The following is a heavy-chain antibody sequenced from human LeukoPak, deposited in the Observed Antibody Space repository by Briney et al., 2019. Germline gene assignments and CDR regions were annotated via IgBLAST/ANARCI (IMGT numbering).Heavy chain of an antibody. V-gene: IGHV3-48*03. J-gene: IGHJ4*02. D-gene: IGHD2-8*02. CDR1: GFAFSDYE. CDR3: VKGQEVVYAHMFDY. CDR2: IGSSGRTI. Sequence: GGSLRLSRAASGFAFSDYEMNWVRQAPGKGLEWVSNIGSSGRTIFYADSVKGRFSISRDNGKNSLYLQMNSLRVEDTAIYYCVKGQEVVYAHMFDYWGQGTLVTVSS.